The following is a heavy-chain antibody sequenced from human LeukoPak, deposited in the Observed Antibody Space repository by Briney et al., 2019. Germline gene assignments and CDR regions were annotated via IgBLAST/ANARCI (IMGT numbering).Heavy chain of an antibody. CDR3: SSGGAFDY. CDR2: IKEDGSEK. V-gene: IGHV3-7*01. Sequence: PGGSLRLSCAASGFTFSTCWMSWVRQAPGKGLEWVANIKEDGSEKYYVDSVKDRFTISRDNAKNSLYLQMNSLRAEDTGVYYCSSGGAFDYWGQGTLVTVSS. D-gene: IGHD3-16*01. J-gene: IGHJ4*02. CDR1: GFTFSTCW.